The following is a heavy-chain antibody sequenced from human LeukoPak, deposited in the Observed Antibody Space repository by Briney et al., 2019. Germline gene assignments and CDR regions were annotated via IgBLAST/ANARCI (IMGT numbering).Heavy chain of an antibody. CDR2: ITGSSGFT. J-gene: IGHJ6*04. Sequence: GGSLRLSCAASGFTFSSYAMSWVRQAPERGLEWVSTITGSSGFTNYADSVKGRFTISRDNSKNTLYLQMNSLRAEDTAVYYCARDSADGMDVWGKGTTVTVSS. CDR3: ARDSADGMDV. CDR1: GFTFSSYA. V-gene: IGHV3-23*01.